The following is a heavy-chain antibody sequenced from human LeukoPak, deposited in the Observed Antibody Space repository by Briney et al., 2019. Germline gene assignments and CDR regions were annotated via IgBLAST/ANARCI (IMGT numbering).Heavy chain of an antibody. V-gene: IGHV1-2*02. CDR2: INPNSGGT. CDR1: GYTFTGYY. Sequence: ASVKVSCKASGYTFTGYYMHWVRQAPGQGLEWMGWINPNSGGTNYAQKFQGRVNMTRDTSISTAYTELRRLRSDDTAVYYCARDYGYCSSTSCYKAWFDPWGQGTLVTVSS. J-gene: IGHJ5*02. D-gene: IGHD2-2*02. CDR3: ARDYGYCSSTSCYKAWFDP.